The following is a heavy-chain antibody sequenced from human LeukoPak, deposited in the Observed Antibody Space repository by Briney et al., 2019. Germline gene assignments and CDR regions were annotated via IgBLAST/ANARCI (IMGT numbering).Heavy chain of an antibody. D-gene: IGHD3-22*01. V-gene: IGHV3-33*01. J-gene: IGHJ4*02. CDR2: IWYDGSNK. CDR3: ARGSLHYYDSSGTDY. CDR1: GFTFSSYG. Sequence: PGGSLRLSCAASGFTFSSYGMHWVRQALGKGLEWVAVIWYDGSNKYYADSVKGRFTISRDNSKNTLYLQMNSLRAEDTAVYYCARGSLHYYDSSGTDYWGQGTLVTVSS.